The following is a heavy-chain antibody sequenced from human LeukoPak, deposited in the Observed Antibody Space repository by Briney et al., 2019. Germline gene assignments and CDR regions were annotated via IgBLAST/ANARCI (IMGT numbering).Heavy chain of an antibody. J-gene: IGHJ1*01. V-gene: IGHV3-23*01. D-gene: IGHD3-3*01. Sequence: GGSLRLSCAASGFTFSSYAMSWVRQAPGKGLEWVSAISGSGGSTYYADSVKGRFTISRDNSKNTLYLQMNSLRAEDTAVYYCAKEARDFWSGYFGAGPEYFQHWGQGTLVTVSS. CDR1: GFTFSSYA. CDR2: ISGSGGST. CDR3: AKEARDFWSGYFGAGPEYFQH.